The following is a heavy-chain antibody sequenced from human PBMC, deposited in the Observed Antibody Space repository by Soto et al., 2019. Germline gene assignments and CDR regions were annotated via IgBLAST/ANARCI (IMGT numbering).Heavy chain of an antibody. V-gene: IGHV3-11*01. CDR3: ARVRAAGVYYYYGMDV. D-gene: IGHD6-13*01. CDR2: IISGGTTF. J-gene: IGHJ6*02. CDR1: GFTFSDYD. Sequence: PGGSLRLSCAASGFTFSDYDMSWIRQAPGKGLEWVSYIISGGTTFYYADSVRGRFTFSKDTSKNQVVLTMTNMDPVDTATYYCARVRAAGVYYYYGMDVWGQGTTVTVSS.